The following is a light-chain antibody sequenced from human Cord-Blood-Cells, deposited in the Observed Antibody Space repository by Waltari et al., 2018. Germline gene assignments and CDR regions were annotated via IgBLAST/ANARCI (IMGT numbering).Light chain of an antibody. V-gene: IGKV4-1*01. CDR1: QSVLYSSNNKNY. J-gene: IGKJ1*01. CDR2: WAS. Sequence: DIVMTQSPDSLAVSLGERATINCKSTQSVLYSSNNKNYLAWYQPKPGQPPKLAIYWASTRESGVPDRFSGSGSGTDFTLTISSLQAEDVAVYYCQQYYSTPTFGQGTKVEIK. CDR3: QQYYSTPT.